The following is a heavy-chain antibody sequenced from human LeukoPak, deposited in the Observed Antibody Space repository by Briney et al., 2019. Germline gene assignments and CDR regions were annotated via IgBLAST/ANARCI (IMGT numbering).Heavy chain of an antibody. CDR3: AKDYYDSGFDY. CDR2: IWYDGSYK. Sequence: GRSLRLSCAASAFTFSGHGMHWVRQAPGKGLDWVALIWYDGSYKYYADSVKGRFTVSRDNSNNTLYLQMNSLRPEDTAVYYCAKDYYDSGFDYWGQGVLVTVSS. V-gene: IGHV3-30*18. J-gene: IGHJ4*02. CDR1: AFTFSGHG. D-gene: IGHD3-10*01.